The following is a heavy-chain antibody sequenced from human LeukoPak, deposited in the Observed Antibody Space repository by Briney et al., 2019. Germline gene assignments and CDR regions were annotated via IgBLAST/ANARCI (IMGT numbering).Heavy chain of an antibody. Sequence: PGGSLRLSCAASGFTFSDYYMSWIRQAPGKGLEWVSYISSSGSTIYYADSVKGRFTISRDNSKNTLYLQMNSLRAEGTSVYYCARLGYGSGSYYSQSWFDPWGQGTLVTVSS. V-gene: IGHV3-11*04. CDR2: ISSSGSTI. J-gene: IGHJ5*02. D-gene: IGHD3-10*01. CDR1: GFTFSDYY. CDR3: ARLGYGSGSYYSQSWFDP.